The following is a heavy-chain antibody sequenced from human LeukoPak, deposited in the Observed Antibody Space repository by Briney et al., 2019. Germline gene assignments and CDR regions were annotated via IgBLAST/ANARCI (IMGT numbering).Heavy chain of an antibody. Sequence: PGRSLRLSCAASGFTFSGSAIHWVRQAPGKGLEWVSVISRDGSGTYYADSVKGRFTISRDNSKNTVYLQMNSLEPDDTAVYHCARDAFYSSGTYFDYWGQGTLVTVSS. CDR1: GFTFSGSA. V-gene: IGHV3-30*04. J-gene: IGHJ4*02. CDR2: ISRDGSGT. D-gene: IGHD3-10*01. CDR3: ARDAFYSSGTYFDY.